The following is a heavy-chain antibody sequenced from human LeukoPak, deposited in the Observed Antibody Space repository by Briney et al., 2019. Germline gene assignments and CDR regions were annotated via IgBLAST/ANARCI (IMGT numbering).Heavy chain of an antibody. Sequence: ASVKVSCKVSGYTLTELSMHWVRQAPGKGLEWMGGFDPEDGETIYAQKFQGRVTMTEDTSTDTAYMELSSLRSEDTAVYYCARKGLGWLRFEGYYYGMDVWGQGTTVTVSS. J-gene: IGHJ6*02. CDR2: FDPEDGET. D-gene: IGHD5-12*01. CDR1: GYTLTELS. CDR3: ARKGLGWLRFEGYYYGMDV. V-gene: IGHV1-24*01.